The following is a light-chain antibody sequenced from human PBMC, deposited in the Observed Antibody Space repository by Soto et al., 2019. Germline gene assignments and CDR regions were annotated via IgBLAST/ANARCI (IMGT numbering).Light chain of an antibody. CDR2: CPS. V-gene: IGKV4-1*01. CDR1: QSVLYSSNNKNY. J-gene: IGKJ1*01. Sequence: DIVMTQSPDSLAVSLGERATINCKSSQSVLYSSNNKNYIAWYQQKPGQPPKLLTYCPSTRAAGVPDRFSGSGCWTDFTLTISSLQAVDVEVYYDQQYYSPPWTFGQGTKVEIK. CDR3: QQYYSPPWT.